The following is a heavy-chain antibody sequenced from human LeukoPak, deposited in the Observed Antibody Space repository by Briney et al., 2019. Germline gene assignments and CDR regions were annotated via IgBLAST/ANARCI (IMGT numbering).Heavy chain of an antibody. V-gene: IGHV4-34*01. CDR1: GGSFSGYC. D-gene: IGHD3-16*02. Sequence: SETLSLTCSVHGGSFSGYCWSWIRQPPAKGLEWIGEINHSGSTNYNPSLKSRVTISVDTSKDQFSLELSSVTAADTAVYYCARHSYDYVWGSYRYSGTSGYFDYWGQGTLVTVSS. J-gene: IGHJ4*02. CDR3: ARHSYDYVWGSYRYSGTSGYFDY. CDR2: INHSGST.